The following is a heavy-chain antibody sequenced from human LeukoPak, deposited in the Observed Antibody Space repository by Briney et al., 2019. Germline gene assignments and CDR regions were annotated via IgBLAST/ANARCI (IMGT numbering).Heavy chain of an antibody. CDR3: ARARGIAARPAYFDY. Sequence: ASVKVSCKASGYTFTGYYMHWVRQAPGQGLEWMGWINPNSGGINYAQKFQGRVTMTRDTSISTAYMELSRLRSDDTAVYYCARARGIAARPAYFDYWGQGTLVTVSS. J-gene: IGHJ4*02. CDR1: GYTFTGYY. CDR2: INPNSGGI. V-gene: IGHV1-2*02. D-gene: IGHD6-13*01.